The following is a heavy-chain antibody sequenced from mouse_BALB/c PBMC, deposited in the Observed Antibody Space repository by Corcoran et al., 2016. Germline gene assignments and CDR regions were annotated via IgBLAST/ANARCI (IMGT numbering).Heavy chain of an antibody. CDR2: ISYDGSN. D-gene: IGHD1-2*01. J-gene: IGHJ2*01. CDR1: GYSITSGYY. CDR3: ATLLRPFDY. Sequence: DVPLQESGPGLVKPSQSLSLTCSVTGYSITSGYYWNWIRQFPGNKLEWMGYISYDGSNNYNSSLKNRISITRDTSKNQFFLKLNSVTTEDTATYYCATLLRPFDYWGQGTTLTVSS. V-gene: IGHV3-6*02.